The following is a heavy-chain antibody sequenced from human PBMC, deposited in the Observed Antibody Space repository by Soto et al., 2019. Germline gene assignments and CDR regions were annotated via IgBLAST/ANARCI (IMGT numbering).Heavy chain of an antibody. CDR1: GGSFSGYY. Sequence: SETLSLTCAVYGGSFSGYYWSWIRQPPGKGLEWIGEINHSGSTNYNPSLKSRVTISVDTSKNQFSLKLSSVTAADTAVYYCARGIRAAAGHDAFDIWGQGTMVTVSS. D-gene: IGHD6-13*01. CDR2: INHSGST. CDR3: ARGIRAAAGHDAFDI. J-gene: IGHJ3*02. V-gene: IGHV4-34*01.